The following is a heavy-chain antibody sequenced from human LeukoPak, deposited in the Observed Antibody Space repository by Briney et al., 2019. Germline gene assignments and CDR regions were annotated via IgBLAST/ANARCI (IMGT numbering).Heavy chain of an antibody. CDR2: INPNSGST. J-gene: IGHJ4*02. D-gene: IGHD3-10*01. Sequence: ASVKVSCKASGYTFTGYYMHWVRQAPGQRLEWMGWINPNSGSTNYAQKFQGRVTMTRDTSISTAYMELSRLRSDDTAVYYCARGLTMVRGVIFGYWGQGTLITVSS. CDR1: GYTFTGYY. CDR3: ARGLTMVRGVIFGY. V-gene: IGHV1-2*02.